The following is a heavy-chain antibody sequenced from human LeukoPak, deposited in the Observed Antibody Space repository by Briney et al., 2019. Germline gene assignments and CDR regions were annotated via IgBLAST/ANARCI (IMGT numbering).Heavy chain of an antibody. D-gene: IGHD3-10*01. CDR1: GYTFTGYY. CDR2: INPNSDGT. V-gene: IGHV1-2*02. J-gene: IGHJ5*02. Sequence: ASVKVSCKASGYTFTGYYMHWVRQAPGQGLEWMGWINPNSDGTNYAQNFQGRVTMTRDTSISTAYMELSRLRSDDTAVYYCARTPYYYGSGSPHFFWFDPWGQGTLVTVSS. CDR3: ARTPYYYGSGSPHFFWFDP.